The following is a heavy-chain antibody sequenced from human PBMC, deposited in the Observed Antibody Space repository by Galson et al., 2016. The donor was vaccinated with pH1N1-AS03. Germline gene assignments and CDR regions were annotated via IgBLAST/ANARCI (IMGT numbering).Heavy chain of an antibody. CDR2: IYGGGDT. CDR1: GFTINNNY. Sequence: SLRLSCAASGFTINNNYMSWVRQAPGKGLEWVSVIYGGGDTFYADSAKGRFTISRDNSKNTVYLQINSLRVEDTAVYYCAREPWGSTQGEYWGQGTLVTVSS. D-gene: IGHD3-16*01. J-gene: IGHJ4*02. CDR3: AREPWGSTQGEY. V-gene: IGHV3-53*01.